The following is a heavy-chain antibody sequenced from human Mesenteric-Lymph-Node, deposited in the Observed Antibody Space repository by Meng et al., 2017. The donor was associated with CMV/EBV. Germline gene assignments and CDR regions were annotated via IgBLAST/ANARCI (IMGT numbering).Heavy chain of an antibody. Sequence: SVKVSCKASGGTFSSYAISWVRQAPGQGLEWMGGIIPIFGTPIYAQKFQGRVTITTDESTNTAYMELSSLRSDDTAVYYCARPSTVTSFMDVWGQGTTVTVSS. CDR2: IIPIFGTP. V-gene: IGHV1-69*05. D-gene: IGHD4-11*01. CDR3: ARPSTVTSFMDV. J-gene: IGHJ6*02. CDR1: GGTFSSYA.